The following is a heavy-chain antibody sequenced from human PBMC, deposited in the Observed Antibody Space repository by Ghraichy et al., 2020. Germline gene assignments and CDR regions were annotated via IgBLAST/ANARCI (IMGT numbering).Heavy chain of an antibody. CDR1: GGSFSAYY. Sequence: ESLNISCAVYGGSFSAYYWSWIRQPPGKGLEWIGEINHGGSANYNPSLKSRVTISIDTSKNHFSLNLRSVTAADTAVYYCARSRLDGSGSYYNEMDVWGQGTTVTVSS. CDR2: INHGGSA. CDR3: ARSRLDGSGSYYNEMDV. D-gene: IGHD3-10*01. J-gene: IGHJ6*02. V-gene: IGHV4-34*01.